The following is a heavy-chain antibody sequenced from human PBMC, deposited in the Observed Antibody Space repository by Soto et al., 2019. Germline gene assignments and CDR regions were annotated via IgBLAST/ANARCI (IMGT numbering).Heavy chain of an antibody. CDR3: AKYYGDYGRYYYYYGMDV. J-gene: IGHJ6*02. D-gene: IGHD4-17*01. CDR1: GFTFSSYA. Sequence: GGSLRLSCAASGFTFSSYAMSWVRQAPGKGLEWVSAISGSGGGTYYADSVKGRFTISRDNSKNTLYLQMNSLRAEDTAVYYCAKYYGDYGRYYYYYGMDVSGQGTTVPVSS. CDR2: ISGSGGGT. V-gene: IGHV3-23*01.